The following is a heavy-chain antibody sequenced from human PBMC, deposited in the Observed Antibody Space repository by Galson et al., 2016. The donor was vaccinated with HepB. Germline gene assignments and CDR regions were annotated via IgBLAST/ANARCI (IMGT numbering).Heavy chain of an antibody. CDR1: GGSISSSSHL. J-gene: IGHJ5*02. CDR3: ARETRVRRDGYRLIQTSNWFDP. V-gene: IGHV4-39*07. CDR2: VYFSGTT. Sequence: LSLTCTVSGGSISSSSHLWVWIRQPPGKGLEWIGSVYFSGTTYYNPSLKSRVTMSVDMSKNQFSLKLTSVTAADTAVYYCARETRVRRDGYRLIQTSNWFDPWGQGTLVTVSA. D-gene: IGHD5-24*01.